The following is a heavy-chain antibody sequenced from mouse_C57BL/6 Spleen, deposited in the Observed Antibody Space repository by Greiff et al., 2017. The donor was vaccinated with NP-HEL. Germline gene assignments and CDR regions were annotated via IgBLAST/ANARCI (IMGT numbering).Heavy chain of an antibody. Sequence: QVQLQQSGAELARPGASVKLSCKASGYTFTSYGISWVKQRTGQGLEWIGEIYPRSGNTYYNEKFKGKATLTADKSSSTAYMELRSLTSEDSAVYFCASLSLPFAYWGQGTLVTVSA. V-gene: IGHV1-81*01. J-gene: IGHJ3*01. CDR2: IYPRSGNT. D-gene: IGHD6-1*01. CDR1: GYTFTSYG. CDR3: ASLSLPFAY.